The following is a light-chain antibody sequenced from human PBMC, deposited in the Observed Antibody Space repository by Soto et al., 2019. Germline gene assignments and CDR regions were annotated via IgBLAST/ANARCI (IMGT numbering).Light chain of an antibody. V-gene: IGKV1-39*01. CDR2: AAS. Sequence: DIQMTQSPSSLSASVGDRVTITCRASQSISTYLHWYQQKPGKAPNLLIYAASTLQSGVPSRFSGSGFGADYTPTISSLQPEDFATYFCQHGYSTALTFGGGTKVDIK. CDR3: QHGYSTALT. CDR1: QSISTY. J-gene: IGKJ4*01.